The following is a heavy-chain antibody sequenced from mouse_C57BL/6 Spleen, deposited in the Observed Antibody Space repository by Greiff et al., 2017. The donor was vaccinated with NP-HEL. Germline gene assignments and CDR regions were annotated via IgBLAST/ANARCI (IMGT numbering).Heavy chain of an antibody. V-gene: IGHV5-4*03. J-gene: IGHJ1*03. CDR1: GFTFSSYA. CDR3: ARGGPRYFDV. CDR2: ISDGGSYT. Sequence: EVMLVESGGGLVKPGGSLKLSCAASGFTFSSYAMSWVRQTPEKRLEWVATISDGGSYTYSPDNVKGRFTISRDNAKNNLYLQMSHLKSEDTAMYYCARGGPRYFDVWGTGTTVTVSS.